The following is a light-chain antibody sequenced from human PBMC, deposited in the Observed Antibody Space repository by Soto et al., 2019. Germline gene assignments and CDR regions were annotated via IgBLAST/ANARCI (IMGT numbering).Light chain of an antibody. CDR1: QIISSNY. V-gene: IGKV3-20*01. CDR3: HQDGSSPLT. CDR2: GAS. Sequence: EIVLTQSPGTLSLSPGESATLSCRASQIISSNYYLAWYQRKPGQAPRLLIYGASSRATGVPDRFSGSGSGTVYTLTINRLEPEDFAVYYCHQDGSSPLTFGGGTKVEIK. J-gene: IGKJ4*01.